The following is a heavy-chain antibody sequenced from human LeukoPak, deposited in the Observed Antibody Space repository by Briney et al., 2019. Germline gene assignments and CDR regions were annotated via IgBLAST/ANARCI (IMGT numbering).Heavy chain of an antibody. Sequence: PGGSLRLSCAASGFTFSTYTMNWVRQAPGKGLEWVSSISSSSSYIYYADSLKGRFTISRDNAKNSLYLQMNSLRAEDTAVYYCAREPTTQAFDIWGQGTMVTVSS. J-gene: IGHJ3*02. V-gene: IGHV3-21*01. CDR2: ISSSSSYI. CDR1: GFTFSTYT. D-gene: IGHD1-14*01. CDR3: AREPTTQAFDI.